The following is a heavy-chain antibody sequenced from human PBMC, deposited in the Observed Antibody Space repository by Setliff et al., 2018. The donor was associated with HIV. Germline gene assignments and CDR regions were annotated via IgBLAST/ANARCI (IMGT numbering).Heavy chain of an antibody. CDR1: GGSISSSGYH. J-gene: IGHJ5*02. Sequence: PSETLSLTCAVSGGSISSSGYHWGWIRQPPGKGLEWIGSVYYNSGSTYYHPTLKSRVTIFVDTSKTQFYLKLRSVTASDTAVYYCARYTSKVDWFDPWGQGTLVTVSS. D-gene: IGHD2-2*02. V-gene: IGHV4-39*01. CDR3: ARYTSKVDWFDP. CDR2: VYYNSGST.